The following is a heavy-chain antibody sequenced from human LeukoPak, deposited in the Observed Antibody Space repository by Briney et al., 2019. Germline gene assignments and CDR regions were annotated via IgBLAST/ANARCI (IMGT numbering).Heavy chain of an antibody. D-gene: IGHD1-26*01. CDR2: IFYSGST. Sequence: SETLSLTCTVSGGSISTSNYYWGWIRQPPGKGLEWIGNIFYSGSTYYSPSVKSRVTISIDTSKNQFSLRLNSVTAADTAMYYCVKSGGYGLIDYWGQGTLVTVSS. V-gene: IGHV4-39*01. CDR1: GGSISTSNYY. J-gene: IGHJ4*02. CDR3: VKSGGYGLIDY.